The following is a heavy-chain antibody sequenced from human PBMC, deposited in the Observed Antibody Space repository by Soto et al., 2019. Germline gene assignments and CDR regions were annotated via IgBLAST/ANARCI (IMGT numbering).Heavy chain of an antibody. D-gene: IGHD6-19*01. V-gene: IGHV3-30-3*01. J-gene: IGHJ5*02. CDR3: ARDMYSSDYFVKWFEP. CDR1: GFSFSSYA. CDR2: ISHDGIIK. Sequence: QVRLVESGGGVVQPGRSLRLSCTASGFSFSSYAMYWFRQPPGKGLEWVAVISHDGIIKHYADSVKGRVTVSRDNPNHSLDLQLNSLRGEDTAMYYCARDMYSSDYFVKWFEPWGQGTLVTVSS.